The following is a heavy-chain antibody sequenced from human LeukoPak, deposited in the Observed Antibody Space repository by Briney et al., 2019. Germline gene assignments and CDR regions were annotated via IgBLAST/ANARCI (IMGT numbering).Heavy chain of an antibody. V-gene: IGHV3-23*01. D-gene: IGHD3-22*01. CDR1: GFTFRSYA. CDR3: AKRRPYYDSSGYLDY. Sequence: GGSLRLSCAASGFTFRSYAMSWVRLAPGKGLEWVSGISNSGDSTYYADSVKGRFTISRDNSKNTLYLQMNTLRAEDTAVYYCAKRRPYYDSSGYLDYWGQGTLVTVSS. J-gene: IGHJ4*02. CDR2: ISNSGDST.